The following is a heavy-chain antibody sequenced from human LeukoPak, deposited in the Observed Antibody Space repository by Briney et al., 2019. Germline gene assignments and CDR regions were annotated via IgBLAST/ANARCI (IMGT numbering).Heavy chain of an antibody. D-gene: IGHD3-10*01. Sequence: PSGTLSLTCTVSGDSISSGGYYWSWIRQHPGKGLEWIGHIYYSGSTYYNPSLKSRVTISVDTSKNQFSLKLSSVTAADTAVYYCARAAYGSGSNFDYWGQGTLVTVSS. V-gene: IGHV4-31*03. CDR3: ARAAYGSGSNFDY. CDR1: GDSISSGGYY. J-gene: IGHJ4*02. CDR2: IYYSGST.